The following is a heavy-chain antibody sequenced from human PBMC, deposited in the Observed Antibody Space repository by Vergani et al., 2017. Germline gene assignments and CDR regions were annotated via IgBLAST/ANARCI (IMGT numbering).Heavy chain of an antibody. D-gene: IGHD4-17*01. CDR2: INHSGST. CDR3: ARGRYGQILRGYYYYMDV. CDR1: GGSFSGYY. V-gene: IGHV4-34*01. Sequence: QVQLQQWGAGLLKPSETLSLTCAVYGGSFSGYYWSWIRQPPGKGLEWIGEINHSGSTNYNPSLKSRGTISVDTSKNQFSLKLSSVTAADTAVYYCARGRYGQILRGYYYYMDVWGKGTTVTVSS. J-gene: IGHJ6*03.